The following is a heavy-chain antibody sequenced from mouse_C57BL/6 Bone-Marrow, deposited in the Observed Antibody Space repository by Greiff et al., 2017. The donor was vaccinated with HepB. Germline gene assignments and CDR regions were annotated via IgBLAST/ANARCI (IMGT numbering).Heavy chain of an antibody. CDR3: ARMGGTNWDGCYFDV. V-gene: IGHV2-2*01. D-gene: IGHD4-1*01. CDR1: GFSLTSYG. J-gene: IGHJ1*01. CDR2: IWSGGST. Sequence: QVQLKQSGPGLVQPSQSLSITCTVSGFSLTSYGVHWVRQSPGKGLEWLGVIWSGGSTDYNAAFISRLSILKDNSKSQVFFKIHSLQADDTAIYYCARMGGTNWDGCYFDVWGPGTSVTVSS.